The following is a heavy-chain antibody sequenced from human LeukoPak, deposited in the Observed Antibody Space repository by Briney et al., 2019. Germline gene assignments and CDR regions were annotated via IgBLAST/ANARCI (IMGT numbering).Heavy chain of an antibody. CDR1: GFTFSSYS. D-gene: IGHD2-2*01. V-gene: IGHV3-48*01. J-gene: IGHJ3*02. Sequence: GGSLRLSCAASGFTFSSYSMNWVRQAPGKGLEWVSYISSSSSTIYYADSVKGRFTISRDSAKNSLYLQMNSLRAEDTAVYYCASPIVVVPAGTVSGAFDIWGQGTMVTVSS. CDR3: ASPIVVVPAGTVSGAFDI. CDR2: ISSSSSTI.